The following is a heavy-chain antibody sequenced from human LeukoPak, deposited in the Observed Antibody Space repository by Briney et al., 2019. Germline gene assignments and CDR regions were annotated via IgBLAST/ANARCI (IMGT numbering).Heavy chain of an antibody. CDR3: ARGSEQRYYDILTGYYFVRTFDY. D-gene: IGHD3-9*01. V-gene: IGHV3-7*05. CDR1: GFTFSTYW. Sequence: PGGSLRLSCAASGFTFSTYWMSWVRQAPGKGLEWVANIKQAGSEKYYVDSVKGRFTISRDNAKNSLYLQMNSLRAEDTAIYYCARGSEQRYYDILTGYYFVRTFDYLGQGTLVTVSS. J-gene: IGHJ4*02. CDR2: IKQAGSEK.